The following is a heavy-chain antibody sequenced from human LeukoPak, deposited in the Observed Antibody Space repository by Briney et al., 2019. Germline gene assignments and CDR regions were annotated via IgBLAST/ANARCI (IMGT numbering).Heavy chain of an antibody. CDR1: GFTFSSYG. Sequence: PGGSLRLSCAASGFTFSSYGMHWVRQAPGKGLEWVAFIRYDGSNKYYADSVKGRFTISRDNSKNTLYLQMNSLRAEDTAVYFCAKDYKSAHIATVGRGPDCWGQGTLVTVSS. CDR3: AKDYKSAHIATVGRGPDC. J-gene: IGHJ4*02. D-gene: IGHD6-13*01. CDR2: IRYDGSNK. V-gene: IGHV3-30*02.